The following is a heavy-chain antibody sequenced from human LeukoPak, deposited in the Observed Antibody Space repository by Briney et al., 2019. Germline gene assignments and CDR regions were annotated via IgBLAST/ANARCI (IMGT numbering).Heavy chain of an antibody. CDR1: GYTFTCYY. CDR3: ARDSALDGSGSYYNY. V-gene: IGHV1-69*06. Sequence: GASVKVSCKASGYTFTCYYMHWVRQAPGQGLEWMGGIIPIFGTANYAQKFQGRVTITADKSTSTAYMELSSLRSEDTAVYYCARDSALDGSGSYYNYWGQGTLVTVSS. J-gene: IGHJ4*02. D-gene: IGHD3-10*01. CDR2: IIPIFGTA.